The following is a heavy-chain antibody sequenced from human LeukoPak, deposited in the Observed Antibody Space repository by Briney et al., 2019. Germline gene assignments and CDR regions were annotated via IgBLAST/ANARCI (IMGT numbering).Heavy chain of an antibody. CDR3: ASDSCSGGSCYSYYGMDV. CDR2: IDYSGST. J-gene: IGHJ6*02. CDR1: GGSISSGDYY. V-gene: IGHV4-30-4*01. Sequence: PSETLSLTCTVSGGSISSGDYYWSCTRQPPGEGLEWIGYIDYSGSTYYNPSLKSRVTISVDTSKDQFSLKLSSVTAADTAVYYCASDSCSGGSCYSYYGMDVWGQGTTVTVSS. D-gene: IGHD2-15*01.